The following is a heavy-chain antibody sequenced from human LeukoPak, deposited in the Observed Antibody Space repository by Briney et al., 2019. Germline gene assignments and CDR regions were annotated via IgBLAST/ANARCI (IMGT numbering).Heavy chain of an antibody. CDR1: GGSIINFY. CDR3: ARASYCSDTICYNLAWFGP. J-gene: IGHJ5*02. Sequence: SETLSLTCTVSGGSIINFYWSWIRQPPGERLEWIGRISATGSTNVNPSLKSRVTMLVDTSKTQLSLKVTSVTAADTAVYYCARASYCSDTICYNLAWFGPWGQGTPVTVSS. D-gene: IGHD2-2*02. CDR2: ISATGST. V-gene: IGHV4-4*07.